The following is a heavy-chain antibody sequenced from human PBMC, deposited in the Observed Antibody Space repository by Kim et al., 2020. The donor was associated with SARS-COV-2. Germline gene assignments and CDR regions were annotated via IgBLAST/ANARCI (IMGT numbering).Heavy chain of an antibody. D-gene: IGHD3-3*01. J-gene: IGHJ4*02. CDR3: AREHRITIFGVVPHDYFDY. CDR1: GGSISSGGYY. V-gene: IGHV4-31*03. Sequence: SETLSLTCTVSGGSISSGGYYWSWIRQHPGKGLEWIGYIYYSGSTYYNPSLKSRVTISVDTSKNQFSLKLSSVTAADTAVYYCAREHRITIFGVVPHDYFDYWGQGTLVTVSS. CDR2: IYYSGST.